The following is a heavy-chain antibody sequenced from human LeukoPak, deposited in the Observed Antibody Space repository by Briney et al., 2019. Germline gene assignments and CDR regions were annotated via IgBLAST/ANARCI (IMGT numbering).Heavy chain of an antibody. CDR2: ISYDGSNK. V-gene: IGHV3-30*18. CDR1: GFTFSSYD. CDR3: AKAGGYSYGGCDY. D-gene: IGHD5-18*01. J-gene: IGHJ4*02. Sequence: PGGSLRLSCAASGFTFSSYDMHWVRQAPGKGLEWVAVISYDGSNKYYADSEKGRFTISRDNSKNTLYLQMNSLRAEDTAVYYCAKAGGYSYGGCDYWGQGTLVTVSS.